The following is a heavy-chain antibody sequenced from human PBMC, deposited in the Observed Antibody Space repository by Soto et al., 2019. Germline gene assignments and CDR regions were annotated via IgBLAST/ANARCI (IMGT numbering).Heavy chain of an antibody. Sequence: SETLSLTCTVSGGSISSYYWSWIRQPPGKGLEWIGYIYYSGSTNYNPSLKSRVTISVDTSKNQFSLKLSSVAAADTAVYYCARVNVVVGNWFDPWGQGILVTVSS. J-gene: IGHJ5*02. CDR3: ARVNVVVGNWFDP. CDR1: GGSISSYY. V-gene: IGHV4-59*01. D-gene: IGHD2-15*01. CDR2: IYYSGST.